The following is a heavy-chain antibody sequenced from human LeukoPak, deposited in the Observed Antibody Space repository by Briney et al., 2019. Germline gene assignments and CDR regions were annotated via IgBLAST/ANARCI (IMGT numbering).Heavy chain of an antibody. V-gene: IGHV1-2*02. Sequence: ASVNVSCKASGYTFTGYYMHWVRQAPGQGLEWMGWINPNSGGTNYAQKFQGRVTMTRDTSISTAYMELSRLRSDDTAVYYCATSKNDYSNYFDYWGQGTLVTVSS. CDR1: GYTFTGYY. CDR2: INPNSGGT. D-gene: IGHD4-11*01. J-gene: IGHJ4*02. CDR3: ATSKNDYSNYFDY.